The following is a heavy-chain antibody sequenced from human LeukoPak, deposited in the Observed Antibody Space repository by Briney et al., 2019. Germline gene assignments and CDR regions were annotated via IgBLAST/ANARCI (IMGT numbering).Heavy chain of an antibody. J-gene: IGHJ4*02. CDR3: ARYETYYYGSGREDY. V-gene: IGHV1-8*01. D-gene: IGHD3-10*01. CDR2: MNPNSGNT. Sequence: ASVKVSCKASGYTFTSYDINWVRQATGQRLEWMGWMNPNSGNTGYAQKFQGRVTMTRNTSISTAYMELSSLRAEDTAVYYCARYETYYYGSGREDYWGQGTLVTVSS. CDR1: GYTFTSYD.